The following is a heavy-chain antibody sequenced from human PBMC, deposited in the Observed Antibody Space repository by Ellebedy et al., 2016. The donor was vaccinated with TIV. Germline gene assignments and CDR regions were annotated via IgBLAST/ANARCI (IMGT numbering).Heavy chain of an antibody. CDR2: ISGSGGST. Sequence: GGSLRLSCAASGFTFSRYAMSWVRPAPGKGLEWVSGISGSGGSTYYADSVKGRFTISRDNFKNKLYLQMTSLSAEETAVYYCARDSSGYCQLDYWGQGTLVTVFS. CDR3: ARDSSGYCQLDY. J-gene: IGHJ4*02. CDR1: GFTFSRYA. V-gene: IGHV3-23*01. D-gene: IGHD3-22*01.